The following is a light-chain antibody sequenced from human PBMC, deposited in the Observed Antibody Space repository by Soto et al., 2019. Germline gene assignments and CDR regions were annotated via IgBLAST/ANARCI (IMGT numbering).Light chain of an antibody. J-gene: IGKJ1*01. CDR3: QQKT. CDR2: GAS. Sequence: EIVLTQSPGTLSLSPGERATLSCRASQSVSSSYLAGYQQKPGQAPRLLIYGASSRATGIPDRFSGSGSGTDFTLTISRLEPEDFAVYYCQQKTFGQGTKVDI. CDR1: QSVSSSY. V-gene: IGKV3-20*01.